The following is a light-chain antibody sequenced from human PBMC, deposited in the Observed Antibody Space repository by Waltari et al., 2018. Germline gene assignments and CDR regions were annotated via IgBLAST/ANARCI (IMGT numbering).Light chain of an antibody. CDR1: QDISNY. CDR2: DSS. Sequence: DIQMTQSPSSLSASVGARVTITCQASQDISNYLNWYQQKPGKAPKHLIYDSSNLETGVTSRFSGSGSGTDFTFTISSLQPEDIATYYFQQYDNLPPLTFGGGTKVEIK. J-gene: IGKJ4*01. V-gene: IGKV1-33*01. CDR3: QQYDNLPPLT.